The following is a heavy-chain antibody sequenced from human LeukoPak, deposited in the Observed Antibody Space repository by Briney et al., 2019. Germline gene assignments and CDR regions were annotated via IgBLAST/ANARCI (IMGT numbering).Heavy chain of an antibody. V-gene: IGHV3-33*06. J-gene: IGHJ4*02. CDR1: GFTFSSYG. Sequence: GGSLRLSCAASGFTFSSYGMHWVRQAPGKGLEWVAVIWYDGSNKYYADSVKGRFTISRDNSKTTLYLQMNSLRAEATAVYYCAKDRGAYCSSTSCYLDYWGQGTLVTVSS. CDR3: AKDRGAYCSSTSCYLDY. CDR2: IWYDGSNK. D-gene: IGHD2-2*01.